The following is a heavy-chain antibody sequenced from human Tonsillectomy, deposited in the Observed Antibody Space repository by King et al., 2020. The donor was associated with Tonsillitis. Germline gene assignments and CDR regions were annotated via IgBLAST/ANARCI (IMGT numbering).Heavy chain of an antibody. V-gene: IGHV3-13*01. D-gene: IGHD3-3*01. J-gene: IGHJ6*02. CDR1: GFTFSSYD. CDR2: IGPAGDT. Sequence: VQLVESGGGLVQPGGSLRLSCAASGFTFSSYDMHWVRQPTGKGLEWVSAIGPAGDTYYPGSVKGRFTISRENAKNSLYLQMNSLRAGDTAVYYCARGVGGYDCWSGPTRDKGMDVWGQGTTVTVSS. CDR3: ARGVGGYDCWSGPTRDKGMDV.